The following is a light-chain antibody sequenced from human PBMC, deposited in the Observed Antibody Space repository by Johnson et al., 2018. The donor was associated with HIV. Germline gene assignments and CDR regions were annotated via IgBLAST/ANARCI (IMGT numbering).Light chain of an antibody. CDR2: DNN. CDR1: SSNIGNNY. J-gene: IGLJ1*01. V-gene: IGLV1-51*01. CDR3: GTWDSSLSAGF. Sequence: QSVLTQPPSVSAAPGQNITISCSGSSSNIGNNYISWYQHLPGTAPKILIYDNNQRPLGVPDRFSGSKSGTSATLGITGLQTGDEADYYCGTWDSSLSAGFFGTGTKVTVL.